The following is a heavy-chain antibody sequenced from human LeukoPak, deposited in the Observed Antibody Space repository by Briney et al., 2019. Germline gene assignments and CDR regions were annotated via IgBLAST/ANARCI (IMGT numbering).Heavy chain of an antibody. CDR1: RFTFSNYG. CDR3: ATQWLRALYHFDY. CDR2: INSRSSTI. D-gene: IGHD5-12*01. Sequence: PGGSLRLSCAAARFTFSNYGVNWVRQAPGKGLEWVSYINSRSSTIYYAASVRGRFTISRDNAKNSLYLQMNSLRAEDTAVYYCATQWLRALYHFDYWGQGTLVTVSS. J-gene: IGHJ4*02. V-gene: IGHV3-48*01.